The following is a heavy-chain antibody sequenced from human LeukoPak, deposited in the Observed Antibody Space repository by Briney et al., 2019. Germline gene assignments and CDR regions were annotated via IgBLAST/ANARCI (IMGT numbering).Heavy chain of an antibody. CDR1: GGSISSGYY. J-gene: IGHJ4*02. CDR3: ARRRRWLQFGMVGDFDY. CDR2: INHSGST. Sequence: SETLSLTCTVSGGSISSGYYWSWIRQPPGKGLEWIGEINHSGSTNYNPSLKSRVTISVDTSKNQFSLKLSSVTAADTAVYYCARRRRWLQFGMVGDFDYWGQGTLVTVSS. D-gene: IGHD5-24*01. V-gene: IGHV4-34*01.